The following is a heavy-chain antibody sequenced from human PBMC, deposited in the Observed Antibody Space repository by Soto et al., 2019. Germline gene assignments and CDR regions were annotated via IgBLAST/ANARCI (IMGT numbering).Heavy chain of an antibody. CDR3: ARDPGYGVYFAFDI. V-gene: IGHV3-7*03. CDR1: GFTFSSYW. Sequence: GGSLRLSCAASGFTFSSYWMSWVRQAPGKGLEWVANIKQDGSEKYYVDSVKGRFTISRDNAKNSLYLQMNSLRAEDTAVYYCARDPGYGVYFAFDIWGQGTMVTV. D-gene: IGHD4-17*01. CDR2: IKQDGSEK. J-gene: IGHJ3*02.